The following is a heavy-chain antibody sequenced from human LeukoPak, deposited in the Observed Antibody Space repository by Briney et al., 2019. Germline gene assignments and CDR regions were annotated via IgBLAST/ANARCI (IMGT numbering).Heavy chain of an antibody. V-gene: IGHV4-61*02. CDR1: GGSISSGSYY. J-gene: IGHJ6*02. CDR3: ASQKWEQQGRDYYFNGLDV. Sequence: PSQTLSLTCTVSGGSISSGSYYWSWIRQPAGKGLEWIGRIYTSGSTNYNPSLKSRVTMSVDRSRNQFSLKLTSVTAADTAVYYCASQKWEQQGRDYYFNGLDVWGPGTTVIVSS. D-gene: IGHD1/OR15-1a*01. CDR2: IYTSGST.